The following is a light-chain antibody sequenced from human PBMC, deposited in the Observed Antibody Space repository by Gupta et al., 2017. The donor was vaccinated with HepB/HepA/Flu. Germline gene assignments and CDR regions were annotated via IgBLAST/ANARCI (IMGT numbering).Light chain of an antibody. Sequence: DIVMTQSPDSLAVSLGERATINCKSSQSVLYSSNNNNYLAWYQQKPGQPPKLLIYWASSRESGVPDRFSGSGSGTEFTLTISSLQAEDVAVYYCQQYYSTPLTFGGRTKVEIK. CDR2: WAS. CDR3: QQYYSTPLT. J-gene: IGKJ4*01. CDR1: QSVLYSSNNNNY. V-gene: IGKV4-1*01.